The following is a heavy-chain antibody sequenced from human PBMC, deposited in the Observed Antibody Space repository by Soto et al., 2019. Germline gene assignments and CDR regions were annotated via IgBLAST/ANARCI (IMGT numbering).Heavy chain of an antibody. CDR1: GFTFSDYY. V-gene: IGHV3-11*01. CDR2: ISSSGSTI. J-gene: IGHJ4*02. Sequence: PGGSLRLSCAASGFTFSDYYMSWIRQAPGKGLEWVSYISSSGSTIYYADSVKGRFTISRDNAKNSLYLQMNSLRAEDTAVYYCARDATWDRYSSSWYVWGQGTLVTVSS. D-gene: IGHD6-13*01. CDR3: ARDATWDRYSSSWYV.